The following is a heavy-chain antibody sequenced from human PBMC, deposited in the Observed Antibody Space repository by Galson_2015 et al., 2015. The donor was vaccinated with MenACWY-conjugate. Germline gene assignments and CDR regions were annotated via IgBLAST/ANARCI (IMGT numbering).Heavy chain of an antibody. Sequence: SLTCTVSGGSISSYYWSWIRQPPGKGLEWIGYIYNIGSTNYNPSLKSRVTISVDTSKNQFSLKLSSVTAADTAVYYCAGATVGERLFQHWGQGTLVTVSS. V-gene: IGHV4-59*01. J-gene: IGHJ1*01. CDR2: IYNIGST. CDR3: AGATVGERLFQH. D-gene: IGHD3-10*01. CDR1: GGSISSYY.